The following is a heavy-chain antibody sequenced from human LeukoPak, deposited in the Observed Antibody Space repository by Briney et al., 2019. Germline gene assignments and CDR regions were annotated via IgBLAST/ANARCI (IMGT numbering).Heavy chain of an antibody. Sequence: GGSLRLSCVASGFTLSSHNINWVRQAPGKGLEWVSHISSSGSIMYYGDSVKGRITISRDNAKNSVSLYMNSLRAEDSAVYYCARPGITAFDIWGQGTMVTVSS. CDR3: ARPGITAFDI. CDR1: GFTLSSHN. V-gene: IGHV3-48*01. D-gene: IGHD3-10*01. J-gene: IGHJ3*02. CDR2: ISSSGSIM.